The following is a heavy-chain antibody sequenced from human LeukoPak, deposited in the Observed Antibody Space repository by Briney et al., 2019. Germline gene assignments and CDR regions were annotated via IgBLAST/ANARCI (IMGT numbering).Heavy chain of an antibody. Sequence: GGSLRLSCAASGFTFSSYAMSWVRQAPGKGLEWVSYISSSGSIINYADSVKGRFTISRDNAKNSLDLQMNSLRTEDTAVYYCARDPGYCPDYWGQGTLVTVSS. J-gene: IGHJ4*02. CDR3: ARDPGYCPDY. D-gene: IGHD3-9*01. CDR1: GFTFSSYA. V-gene: IGHV3-48*04. CDR2: ISSSGSII.